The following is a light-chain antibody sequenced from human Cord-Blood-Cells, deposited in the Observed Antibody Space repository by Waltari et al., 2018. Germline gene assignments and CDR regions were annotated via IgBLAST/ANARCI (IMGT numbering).Light chain of an antibody. CDR1: SSDVGSYNL. CDR2: EGS. Sequence: QSALTQPASVSGSPGQSITISCTGTSSDVGSYNLVSLYQQHPGKAPKLMIYEGSKRPSGGSNRFSGSKSGNTASLTISGLQAEDEADYYGCSYAGSSTYVFGTGTKVTVL. V-gene: IGLV2-23*01. J-gene: IGLJ1*01. CDR3: CSYAGSSTYV.